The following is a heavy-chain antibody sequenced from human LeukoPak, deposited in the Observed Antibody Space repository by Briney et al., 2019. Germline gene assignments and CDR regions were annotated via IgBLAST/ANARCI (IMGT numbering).Heavy chain of an antibody. V-gene: IGHV4-59*01. J-gene: IGHJ3*02. CDR2: IYYSGST. D-gene: IGHD2/OR15-2a*01. CDR1: GGSISSDH. Sequence: SETLSLTCTVSGGSISSDHWSWIRQPPGKGLEWIGCIYYSGSTYYNPSLKSRVTISVDMSKSQFSLRLTSVTAADTAVYYCARKNDFDIWGQGTLVTVSS. CDR3: ARKNDFDI.